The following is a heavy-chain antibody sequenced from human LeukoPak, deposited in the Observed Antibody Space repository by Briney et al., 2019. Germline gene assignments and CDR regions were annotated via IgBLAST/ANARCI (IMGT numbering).Heavy chain of an antibody. Sequence: SETLSLTCTVSGGSINGYYWSWIRQSPGKGLESLGYIYYTGSTNYNPSLKSRVTISLDTSKNQVSLRLSSVTAADTAVYYCARDQTPYYYGSGRGAFDIWGQGTMVTVSS. J-gene: IGHJ3*02. D-gene: IGHD3-10*01. CDR1: GGSINGYY. CDR3: ARDQTPYYYGSGRGAFDI. V-gene: IGHV4-59*01. CDR2: IYYTGST.